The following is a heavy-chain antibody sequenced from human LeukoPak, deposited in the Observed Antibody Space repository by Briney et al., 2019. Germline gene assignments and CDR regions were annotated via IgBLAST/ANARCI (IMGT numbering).Heavy chain of an antibody. CDR1: GGSFSGYY. V-gene: IGHV4-34*01. J-gene: IGHJ6*03. CDR3: ERDGGTNYYYHYIDV. CDR2: INHSGST. D-gene: IGHD1-7*01. Sequence: SETLSLTCAVYGGSFSGYYWSWIRQPPGKGLEWIGEINHSGSTNYNPSPKSRVTISVDTSKNQFSLKLSSVTAADTAVYYCERDGGTNYYYHYIDVWGKGTTVSVSS.